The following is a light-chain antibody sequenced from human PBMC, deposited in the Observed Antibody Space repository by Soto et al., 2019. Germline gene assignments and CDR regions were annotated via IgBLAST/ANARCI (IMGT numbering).Light chain of an antibody. V-gene: IGKV3-20*01. CDR2: GAS. Sequence: EIVLTQSPGTLSLSPGERATLSCRASQSVSSTYLAWYQHKLDQAPRLLIYGASSKASGIPDRFSGSGSGTDFTLTISRLEPEDFAVYYCQQYGSSPRSFGLGTKVEVK. CDR1: QSVSSTY. CDR3: QQYGSSPRS. J-gene: IGKJ1*01.